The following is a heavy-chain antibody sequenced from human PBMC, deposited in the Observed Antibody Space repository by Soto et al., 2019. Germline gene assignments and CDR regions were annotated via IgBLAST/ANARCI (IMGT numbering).Heavy chain of an antibody. CDR3: ARGAATVTPGWFDP. D-gene: IGHD4-17*01. V-gene: IGHV4-38-2*02. CDR1: GGSISSYY. CDR2: IYHSGST. J-gene: IGHJ5*02. Sequence: SETLSLTCTVSGGSISSYYWSWTRQTPGKGLEWIASIYHSGSTYYNPSLKSRVTISVDTSKNQFSLKLTSVTAADTAVYYCARGAATVTPGWFDPWGQGIMVTASS.